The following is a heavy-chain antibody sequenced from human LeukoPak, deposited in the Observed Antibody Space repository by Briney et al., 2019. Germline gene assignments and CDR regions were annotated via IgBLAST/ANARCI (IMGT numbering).Heavy chain of an antibody. CDR2: ISGSGGST. CDR3: AKDGTYDSQGPYYFDY. V-gene: IGHV3-23*01. CDR1: GFTFSSYA. D-gene: IGHD3-3*01. Sequence: PGGSLRLSCAASGFTFSSYAMSWVRQAPGKGLEWVPAISGSGGSTYYADSVKGRFTISRDNSKNTLYLQMNSLRAEDTAVYYCAKDGTYDSQGPYYFDYWGQGTLVTVSS. J-gene: IGHJ4*02.